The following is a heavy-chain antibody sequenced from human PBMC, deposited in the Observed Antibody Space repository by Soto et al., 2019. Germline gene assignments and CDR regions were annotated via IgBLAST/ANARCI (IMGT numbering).Heavy chain of an antibody. V-gene: IGHV1-3*01. Sequence: ASVKVSCKASGYTFTSYAMHWVRQAPGQRLEWMGWINAGNGNTKYSQKFQGRFTISRDDSRNLLFLQMFSLKTEDTAVYYCSRAGILTTPYYFDYWGQGTLVTVSS. CDR1: GYTFTSYA. D-gene: IGHD2-21*01. CDR3: SRAGILTTPYYFDY. CDR2: INAGNGNT. J-gene: IGHJ4*01.